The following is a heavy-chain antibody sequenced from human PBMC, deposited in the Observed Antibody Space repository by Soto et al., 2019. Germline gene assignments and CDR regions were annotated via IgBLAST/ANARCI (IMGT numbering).Heavy chain of an antibody. CDR1: GDSITASY. J-gene: IGHJ6*02. CDR3: ARDHRGYDRGVYYYYGMDV. CDR2: FYYSGTT. Sequence: KTSETLSLTCTVSGDSITASYSNWAWIRQPPGKGLEWIGTFYYSGTTSQNPPLRSRITISGDTSRNQFSLRLTSVTAADTAVYYCARDHRGYDRGVYYYYGMDVWGQGTTVTVS. D-gene: IGHD3-10*01. V-gene: IGHV4-39*07.